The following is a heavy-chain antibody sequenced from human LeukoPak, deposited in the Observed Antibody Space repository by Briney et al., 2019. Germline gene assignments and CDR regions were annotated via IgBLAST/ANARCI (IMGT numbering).Heavy chain of an antibody. D-gene: IGHD3-9*01. CDR1: GFTFSSYA. V-gene: IGHV3-23*01. CDR2: ISGSGGST. J-gene: IGHJ4*02. Sequence: GGSLRLSCAASGFTFSSYAMSWVRQAPGKGLEWVSAISGSGGSTYYADSVKGRFTISRDNSKSTLYLQMDSLRAEDTAVYYCACAFDWLLPPRYWGQGTLVTVSS. CDR3: ACAFDWLLPPRY.